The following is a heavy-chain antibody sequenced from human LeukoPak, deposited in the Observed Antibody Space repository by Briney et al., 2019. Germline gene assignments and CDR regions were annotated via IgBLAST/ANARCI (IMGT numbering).Heavy chain of an antibody. J-gene: IGHJ3*02. CDR1: GIAVRTNY. Sequence: GGSLRLSCAASGIAVRTNYISWVRQAPGKGLEWVSVIYAGGNTYYADSVECRFTISRDNSKNTVYLQMNSLRSEDTAVYYCARGLLGHCSSISCYPGAFDNWGQGTMVSVSS. D-gene: IGHD2-2*01. CDR3: ARGLLGHCSSISCYPGAFDN. CDR2: IYAGGNT. V-gene: IGHV3-66*02.